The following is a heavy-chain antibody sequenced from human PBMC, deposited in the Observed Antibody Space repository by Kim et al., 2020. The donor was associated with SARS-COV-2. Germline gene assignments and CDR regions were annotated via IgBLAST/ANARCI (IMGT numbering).Heavy chain of an antibody. V-gene: IGHV1-3*01. Sequence: ASVKVSCKASGYTFNNYAMQWVRQAPGQWLAWMVWIDAGSGNKKSSQKFQDRVAITTDTSANTAYMELSSLTSEDTAVYYCARSSGNFYFDYWGQGTLVTVSS. CDR2: IDAGSGNK. D-gene: IGHD1-26*01. J-gene: IGHJ4*02. CDR1: GYTFNNYA. CDR3: ARSSGNFYFDY.